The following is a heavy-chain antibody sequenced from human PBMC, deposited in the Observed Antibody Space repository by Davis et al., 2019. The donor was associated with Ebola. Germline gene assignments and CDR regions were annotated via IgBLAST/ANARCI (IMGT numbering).Heavy chain of an antibody. CDR3: ARRGDGDFYWYFDL. D-gene: IGHD4-17*01. CDR1: GNSFTSHW. J-gene: IGHJ2*01. CDR2: IDPSDSYT. Sequence: KVSCKDSGNSFTSHWIGWVRQMPGKGLEWMGRIDPSDSYTNYSPSFQGHVTISVDKSISTAYLQWSSLKASDTAMYYCARRGDGDFYWYFDLWGRGTLVSVSS. V-gene: IGHV5-10-1*01.